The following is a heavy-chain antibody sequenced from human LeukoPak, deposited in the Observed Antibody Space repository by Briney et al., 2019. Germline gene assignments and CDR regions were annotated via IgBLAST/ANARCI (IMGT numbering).Heavy chain of an antibody. D-gene: IGHD5-12*01. CDR1: GYTFTAYH. CDR2: INPNSGGT. V-gene: IGHV1-2*02. J-gene: IGHJ4*02. Sequence: ASVKVSCKTSGYTFTAYHMHWVRQAPGQGLEWMGWINPNSGGTNYAQKFQGRVTMTRDISINTAYMELSSLRSDDTAVYYCARWGRRYSGYEGLDFWGQGTLVTVSS. CDR3: ARWGRRYSGYEGLDF.